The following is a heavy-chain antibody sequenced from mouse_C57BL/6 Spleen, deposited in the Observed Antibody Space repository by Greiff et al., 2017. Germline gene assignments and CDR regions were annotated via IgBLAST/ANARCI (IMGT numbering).Heavy chain of an antibody. Sequence: EVHLVESGEGLVKPGGSLKLSCAASGFTFSSYAMSWVRQTPETRLEWVAYISSGGDYIYYADTVKGRFTISRDNARNTLYLQMSSLKSEGTAMYYCTRDRGDYDWYFDIWGTGTTVTVSS. V-gene: IGHV5-9-1*02. CDR2: ISSGGDYI. CDR1: GFTFSSYA. D-gene: IGHD2-4*01. CDR3: TRDRGDYDWYFDI. J-gene: IGHJ1*03.